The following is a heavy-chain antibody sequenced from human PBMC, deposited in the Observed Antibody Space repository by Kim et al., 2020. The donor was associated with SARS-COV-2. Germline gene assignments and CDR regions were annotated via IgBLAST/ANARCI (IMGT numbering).Heavy chain of an antibody. CDR3: ARYSSGWYYFDY. D-gene: IGHD6-19*01. V-gene: IGHV4-31*02. J-gene: IGHJ4*02. Sequence: YYNPSHKSRVTISVDTSKNQFSLKLSSVTAADTAVYYCARYSSGWYYFDYWGQGTLVTVSS.